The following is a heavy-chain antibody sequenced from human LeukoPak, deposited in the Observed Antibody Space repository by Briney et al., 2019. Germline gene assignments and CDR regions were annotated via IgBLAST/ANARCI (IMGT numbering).Heavy chain of an antibody. Sequence: ASVKVSCRASGYTSTNYGFNWVRQAPGQGLEWMGWINSYNGKSYYSEKFQGRVTLTTDTSTSTAYMELGSLTSDDTAVYYCARVPEVPDYWGQGTLVTVSS. D-gene: IGHD4/OR15-4a*01. J-gene: IGHJ4*02. V-gene: IGHV1-18*01. CDR1: GYTSTNYG. CDR2: INSYNGKS. CDR3: ARVPEVPDY.